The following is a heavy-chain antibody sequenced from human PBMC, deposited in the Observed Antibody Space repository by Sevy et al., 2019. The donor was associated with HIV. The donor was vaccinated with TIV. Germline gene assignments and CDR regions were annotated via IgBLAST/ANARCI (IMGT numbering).Heavy chain of an antibody. D-gene: IGHD3-16*01. CDR1: GFTFSSYS. V-gene: IGHV3-48*02. Sequence: GGSLRLSCAASGFTFSSYSMNWVRQAPGKGLEWVSYISSSSSTIYYADSVKGRFTISRDNAKNSLYLQMNSLRDEDTAVYYCARGLPEEGAEGNYYYGMDVWGQGTTVTVSS. CDR3: ARGLPEEGAEGNYYYGMDV. CDR2: ISSSSSTI. J-gene: IGHJ6*02.